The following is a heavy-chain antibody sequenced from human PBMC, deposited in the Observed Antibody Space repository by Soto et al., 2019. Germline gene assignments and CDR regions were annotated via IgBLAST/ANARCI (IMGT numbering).Heavy chain of an antibody. J-gene: IGHJ5*02. D-gene: IGHD4-4*01. V-gene: IGHV4-61*08. CDR3: ARVGLQYQNCPNWFAP. Sequence: SETLSLSCTVSGGSISSGDYYWSWIRQHPGKGQEWIGYIYYSGSTNYNNSLKSRVTISVDTSKNQFSLKLSSVTVADTAVYYCARVGLQYQNCPNWFAPWGQGTLVTVSS. CDR1: GGSISSGDYY. CDR2: IYYSGST.